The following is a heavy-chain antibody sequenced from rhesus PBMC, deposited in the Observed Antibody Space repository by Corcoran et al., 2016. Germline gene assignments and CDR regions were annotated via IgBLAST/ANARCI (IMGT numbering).Heavy chain of an antibody. CDR2: IFGNSGNS. Sequence: QVQLQESGPGLVKPSETLSLTCAVSGASISSYWWSWIRQPPGKGLEWIWEIFGNSGNSYYNPSLKRRVIISKDASKNQFCLKLGSGTAADTAVYYCARSGYGSGGVYWGQGILVTVSS. CDR1: GASISSYW. CDR3: ARSGYGSGGVY. J-gene: IGHJ4*01. D-gene: IGHD4-4*01. V-gene: IGHV4-80*01.